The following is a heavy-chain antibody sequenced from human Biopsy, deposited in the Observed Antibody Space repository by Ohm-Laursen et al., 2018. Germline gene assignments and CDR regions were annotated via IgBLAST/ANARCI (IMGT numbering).Heavy chain of an antibody. Sequence: GSSVKVSCKASGYTFTGHSCHWVRQAPGQRLEWVGRIDPNSDDTKYAQKFQGRIAMTTDTSINTAYLEVSSLTSEDAAVYFCARASAYGVFDVWGQGTIVTVSS. J-gene: IGHJ3*01. CDR1: GYTFTGHS. CDR3: ARASAYGVFDV. CDR2: IDPNSDDT. V-gene: IGHV1-2*06. D-gene: IGHD4/OR15-4a*01.